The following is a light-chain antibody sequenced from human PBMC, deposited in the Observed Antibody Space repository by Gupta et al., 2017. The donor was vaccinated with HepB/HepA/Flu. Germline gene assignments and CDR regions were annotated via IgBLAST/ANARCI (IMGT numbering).Light chain of an antibody. J-gene: IGKJ1*01. CDR1: QNTGYW. V-gene: IGKV1-5*03. Sequence: DIQMTQSPSTLSASLGDRVTITCRASQNTGYWLAWFQQKPGKAPNLLISKTSTVESGVPSRFSGSRSGTEFTLTISSLQPDDFATYYCQQENNSPWTFGQGTKVEIK. CDR3: QQENNSPWT. CDR2: KTS.